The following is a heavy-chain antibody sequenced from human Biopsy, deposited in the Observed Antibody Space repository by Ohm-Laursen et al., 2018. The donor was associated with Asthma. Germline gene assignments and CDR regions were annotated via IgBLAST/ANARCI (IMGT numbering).Heavy chain of an antibody. V-gene: IGHV1-3*01. CDR1: GYTFTHYA. CDR2: INAGNGKL. J-gene: IGHJ5*02. D-gene: IGHD2-8*02. Sequence: ASVKVSCKASGYTFTHYAIHWLRQAPGQRPEWMGWINAGNGKLEYSGKFQGRVTITRDTSATTVYMELSSLTSGDTAVYYCARDGNWCRLRNCSPPGYWFDPWGQGTLVTVSS. CDR3: ARDGNWCRLRNCSPPGYWFDP.